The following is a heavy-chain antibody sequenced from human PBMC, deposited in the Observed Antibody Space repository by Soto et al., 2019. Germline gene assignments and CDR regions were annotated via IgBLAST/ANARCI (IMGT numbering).Heavy chain of an antibody. D-gene: IGHD6-6*01. V-gene: IGHV3-74*01. CDR1: GFTFSSYW. CDR3: AKDEALDVHDPFDV. J-gene: IGHJ3*01. CDR2: ITTDGSST. Sequence: EVQLVESGGGLVQPGGSLRLSCAASGFTFSSYWMHWVRQAPGKGLVWVSRITTDGSSTTYADSVKGRFTISRGNAKNTLYLQMSSLRVEDTAVYYCAKDEALDVHDPFDVWGQGTVVTVSS.